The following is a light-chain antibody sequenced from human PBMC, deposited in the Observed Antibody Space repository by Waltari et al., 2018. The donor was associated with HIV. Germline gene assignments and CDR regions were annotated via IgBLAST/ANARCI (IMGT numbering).Light chain of an antibody. CDR3: TSYAGRNTLV. CDR2: EVF. J-gene: IGLJ2*01. Sequence: QSALTQPPSAPGSPGHSVTISFTGKTSAVGAYNYVSWYQQHPGKAPKLMIYEVFKRPSGVPDRFSGSKSGNTASLTVSGLQAEDEADYYCTSYAGRNTLVFGGGTKLTVL. V-gene: IGLV2-8*01. CDR1: TSAVGAYNY.